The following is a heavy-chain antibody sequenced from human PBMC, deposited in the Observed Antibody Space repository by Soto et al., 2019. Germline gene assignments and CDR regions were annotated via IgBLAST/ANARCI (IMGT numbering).Heavy chain of an antibody. D-gene: IGHD2-2*01. V-gene: IGHV3-23*01. CDR3: AKDLVVVPAAPPAPFDY. CDR1: GFTFSSYA. CDR2: ISGSGGSI. J-gene: IGHJ4*02. Sequence: GGSLRLSCAASGFTFSSYAMSWVRQAPGKGLEWVSAISGSGGSIYYADSVKGRFTISRDNSKNTLYLQMNSLRAEDTAVYYCAKDLVVVPAAPPAPFDYWGQGTLVTVSS.